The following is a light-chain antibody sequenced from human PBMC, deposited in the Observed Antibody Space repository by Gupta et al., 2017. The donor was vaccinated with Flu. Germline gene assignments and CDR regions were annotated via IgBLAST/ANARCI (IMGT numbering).Light chain of an antibody. Sequence: QQKPRQSPVLVIYRDNKRPSGIPDRFSGSNSGNTATLTISGTQAMDEADYYCQAWDSTRVFGGGTKLSVL. CDR2: RDN. V-gene: IGLV3-1*01. CDR3: QAWDSTRV. J-gene: IGLJ3*02.